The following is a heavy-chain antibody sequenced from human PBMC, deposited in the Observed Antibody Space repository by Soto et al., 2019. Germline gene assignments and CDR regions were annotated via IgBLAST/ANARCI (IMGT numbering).Heavy chain of an antibody. Sequence: EVQLLESGGDLVQPGGSLRLSCVASGFTFGSRAMSWVRQAPGEGLEWVSTITDNGGNSKSADSVRGRFAISRDISKNILYLQMNSLRAEDSAIYDCARGSEDSYPGSRIFDFWGRGTLVSVSS. CDR1: GFTFGSRA. CDR3: ARGSEDSYPGSRIFDF. V-gene: IGHV3-23*01. CDR2: ITDNGGNS. D-gene: IGHD3-10*01. J-gene: IGHJ4*02.